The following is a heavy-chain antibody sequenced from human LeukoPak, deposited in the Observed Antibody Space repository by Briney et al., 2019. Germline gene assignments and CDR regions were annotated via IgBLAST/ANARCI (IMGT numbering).Heavy chain of an antibody. J-gene: IGHJ4*02. D-gene: IGHD6-13*01. CDR3: ARDGIAAAGTCPFDY. V-gene: IGHV4-39*07. CDR1: GGSISSSSYY. Sequence: SETLSLTCTVSGGSISSSSYYWGWIRQPPGKGLEWIGSIYYSGSTYYNPSLKSRVTISVDTSKNQFSLKLSSVTAADTAVYYCARDGIAAAGTCPFDYWGQGTLVTVSS. CDR2: IYYSGST.